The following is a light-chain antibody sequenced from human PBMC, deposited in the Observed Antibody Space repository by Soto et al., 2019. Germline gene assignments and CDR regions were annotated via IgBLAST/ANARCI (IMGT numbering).Light chain of an antibody. V-gene: IGLV2-23*01. CDR2: EDT. CDR3: CSYAGSSTVM. CDR1: NSDIENYNL. J-gene: IGLJ3*02. Sequence: QSALTQSASVSGSPGQSITISCTGTNSDIENYNLVSWYQQHPDKAPKLLIFEDTKRPSGVSNRFSGSKSGNTASLTISGLQAEDEANYYCCSYAGSSTVMFGGGTKVTVL.